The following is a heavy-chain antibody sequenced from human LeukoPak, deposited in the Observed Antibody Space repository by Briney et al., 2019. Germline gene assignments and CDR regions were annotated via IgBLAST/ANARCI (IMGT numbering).Heavy chain of an antibody. CDR3: AREAGVVGTTDFDY. CDR1: GYTFTGYY. J-gene: IGHJ4*02. D-gene: IGHD1-14*01. CDR2: INPISGGT. V-gene: IGHV1-2*02. Sequence: ASVKVSCKASGYTFTGYYMHWVRQAPGQGPEWMGWINPISGGTNYAQKFQGRVTMTRDTSISTAYMELSRLTSDDTAVYYCAREAGVVGTTDFDYWGQGTLVTVSS.